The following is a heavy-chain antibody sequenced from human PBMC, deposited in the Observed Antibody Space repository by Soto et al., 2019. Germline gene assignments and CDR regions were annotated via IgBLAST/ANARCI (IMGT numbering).Heavy chain of an antibody. J-gene: IGHJ6*02. D-gene: IGHD3-3*01. CDR1: GFTFSSFG. CDR2: IWYDGSKK. CDR3: ARDASYYSLWSGYYPSRYGRDV. Sequence: QVQVVESGGGVVQPGRSLRLSCAASGFTFSSFGMHWVRQAPGKGLEWVSLIWYDGSKKSYGDSVKGRFTISRDNPRNTVYLQMKSLRADDTAVYYCARDASYYSLWSGYYPSRYGRDVWGQGTKVTVSS. V-gene: IGHV3-33*01.